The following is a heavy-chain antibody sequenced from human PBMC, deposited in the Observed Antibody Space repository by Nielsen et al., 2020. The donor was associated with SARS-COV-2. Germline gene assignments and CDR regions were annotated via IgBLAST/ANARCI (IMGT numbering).Heavy chain of an antibody. D-gene: IGHD5-12*01. CDR2: ISSSGSTI. CDR1: GFTFSDYY. Sequence: GESLKISCAASGFTFSDYYMSWIRQAPGKGLEWVSYISSSGSTIYYADSVKGRFTISRDNAKNSLYLQMSSLRAEDTAVYYCARAYIALNVWGQGTLVAVSS. CDR3: ARAYIALNV. J-gene: IGHJ4*02. V-gene: IGHV3-11*01.